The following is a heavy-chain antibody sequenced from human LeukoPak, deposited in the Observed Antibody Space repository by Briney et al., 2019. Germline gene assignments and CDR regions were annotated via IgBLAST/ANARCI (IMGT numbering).Heavy chain of an antibody. V-gene: IGHV3-23*01. Sequence: PGGSLRLSCAASGFTFSSYAMAWVRQAPGKGLEWVSGIRGSGGSTYYADSVKGRFTISRDNSKNTLYLLMNSLRAEDTAVYYCAKAGNSYGDRFDYWGQGTLVTVSS. D-gene: IGHD5-18*01. CDR1: GFTFSSYA. CDR2: IRGSGGST. CDR3: AKAGNSYGDRFDY. J-gene: IGHJ4*02.